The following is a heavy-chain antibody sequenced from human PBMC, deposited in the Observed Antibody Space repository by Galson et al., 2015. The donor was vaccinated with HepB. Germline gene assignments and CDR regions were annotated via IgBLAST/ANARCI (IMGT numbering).Heavy chain of an antibody. CDR3: ARYGSGSYYNAPLSAGFDP. V-gene: IGHV1-69*02. CDR2: IIPILGIA. D-gene: IGHD3-10*01. J-gene: IGHJ5*02. CDR1: GGTFSSYT. Sequence: SVKVSCKASGGTFSSYTISWVRQAPGQGLEWMGRIIPILGIANYAQEFQGRVTITADKSTSTAYMELSSLRSEDTAVYYCARYGSGSYYNAPLSAGFDPWGQGTLVTVSS.